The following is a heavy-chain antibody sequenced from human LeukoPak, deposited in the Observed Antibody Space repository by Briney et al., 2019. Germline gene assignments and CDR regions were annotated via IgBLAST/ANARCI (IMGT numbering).Heavy chain of an antibody. D-gene: IGHD7-27*01. CDR3: ARAYRGDLDY. CDR2: IVVGSGNT. J-gene: IGHJ4*02. CDR1: GFTFTSSA. V-gene: IGHV1-58*02. Sequence: ASVKVSCKASGFTFTSSAMQWVRQARGQRLEWIGWIVVGSGNTNYAQKFQGRVTMTRNTSISTAHMELSSLRSEDTAVYYCARAYRGDLDYWGQGTLVTVSS.